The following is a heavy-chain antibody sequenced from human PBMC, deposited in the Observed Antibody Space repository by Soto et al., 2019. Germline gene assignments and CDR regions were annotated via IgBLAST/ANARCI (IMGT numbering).Heavy chain of an antibody. CDR1: GYTFTDYG. J-gene: IGHJ4*01. Sequence: VASVKVSCKASGYTFTDYGISWVRQAPGQGLEWMGWISTYNGDTKYTQNFRGRVTMTADTSTTTAYMELTSLTSDDTAIYYCAREYCTSSSCYGSDFWG. D-gene: IGHD2-2*01. CDR3: AREYCTSSSCYGSDF. V-gene: IGHV1-18*01. CDR2: ISTYNGDT.